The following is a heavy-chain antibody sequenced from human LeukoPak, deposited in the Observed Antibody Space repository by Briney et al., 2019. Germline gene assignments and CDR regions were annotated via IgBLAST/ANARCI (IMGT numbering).Heavy chain of an antibody. D-gene: IGHD6-6*01. V-gene: IGHV1-18*01. Sequence: ASVKVSCKASGYTFTSYSINWVRQAPGQGLEWMGWISTYNGNTNYAQKLQGRVTMTTDTSTSTAYMELRSLRSDDTAVYYCARDASRESHYYYYGMDVWGQGTTVTVSS. CDR3: ARDASRESHYYYYGMDV. CDR2: ISTYNGNT. CDR1: GYTFTSYS. J-gene: IGHJ6*02.